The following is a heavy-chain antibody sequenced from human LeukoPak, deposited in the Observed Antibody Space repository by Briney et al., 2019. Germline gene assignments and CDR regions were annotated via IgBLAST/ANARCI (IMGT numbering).Heavy chain of an antibody. D-gene: IGHD6-19*01. CDR2: IHSTGNR. J-gene: IGHJ4*02. Sequence: PSETLSLTCTVSGGSITNYFWTWIRQPAGKGLEWVGRIHSTGNRHYNPSLKSRVTMSVDTSKNHFSLNLSSVTAADTAVYYCARGGSGWPTYFDYWGQGTLVTVSS. CDR3: ARGGSGWPTYFDY. V-gene: IGHV4-4*07. CDR1: GGSITNYF.